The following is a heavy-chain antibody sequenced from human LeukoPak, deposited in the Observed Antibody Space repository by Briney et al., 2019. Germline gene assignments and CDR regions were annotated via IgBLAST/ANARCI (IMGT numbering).Heavy chain of an antibody. CDR2: IYWDDDK. CDR3: ARRRLPGGRSVGYFDY. Sequence: SGPTLVKPTQTLTLTCTFSGLSLSTSGVGVGWIRQPPGKALEWLALIYWDDDKRYSPSLKSRLTITKDTSKNQVVLTMTNMDPVDTAPYYCARRRLPGGRSVGYFDYWGQGTLVTVSS. CDR1: GLSLSTSGVG. J-gene: IGHJ4*02. D-gene: IGHD2-15*01. V-gene: IGHV2-5*02.